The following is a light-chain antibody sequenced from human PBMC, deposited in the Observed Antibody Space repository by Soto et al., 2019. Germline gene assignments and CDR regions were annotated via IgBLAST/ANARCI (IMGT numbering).Light chain of an antibody. Sequence: DIQMTQSPSSLSASVGDRVTITCRASQSISKYLNWYQQKPGKAPKLLIYAASYLQSGVPSRFSGSGSGTDFTLTLTVLQPDDFATYYCQQSYTTPLTFGGGTKVQMK. J-gene: IGKJ4*01. CDR2: AAS. CDR3: QQSYTTPLT. CDR1: QSISKY. V-gene: IGKV1-39*01.